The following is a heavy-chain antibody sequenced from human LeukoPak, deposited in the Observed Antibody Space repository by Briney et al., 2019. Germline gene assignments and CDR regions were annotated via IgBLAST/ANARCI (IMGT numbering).Heavy chain of an antibody. CDR1: GDSVSSNSAA. CDR2: TYYRSKLYN. J-gene: IGHJ4*02. D-gene: IGHD6-13*01. Sequence: SHTLSLTCAISGDSVSSNSAAWNWIRQSPSRGLEWLGGTYYRSKLYNDYAVSVKSRIAINPDTSKNQFSLQLNSVTPEDTAVYYCARDTHRTFYSSSFDYWGQGTLVTVSS. CDR3: ARDTHRTFYSSSFDY. V-gene: IGHV6-1*01.